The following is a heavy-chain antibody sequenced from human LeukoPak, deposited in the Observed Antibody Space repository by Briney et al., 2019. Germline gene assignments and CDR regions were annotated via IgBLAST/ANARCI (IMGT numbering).Heavy chain of an antibody. CDR2: ISSGDRT. D-gene: IGHD3-9*01. J-gene: IGHJ4*02. CDR1: GFTFSSYA. CDR3: AKDATASPYFHWFDN. Sequence: PGGYLRLYWAASGFTFSSYAMNWVRPAPGKGLEWVAGISSGDRTFHAESVKGRFTISRDKSKDTLYLQMNSLRAEDTAVYYCAKDATASPYFHWFDNWGQGTQVIVSS. V-gene: IGHV3-23*01.